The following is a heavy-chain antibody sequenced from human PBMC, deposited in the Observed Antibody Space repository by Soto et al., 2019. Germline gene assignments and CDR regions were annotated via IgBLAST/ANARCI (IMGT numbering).Heavy chain of an antibody. D-gene: IGHD1-26*01. V-gene: IGHV1-8*01. Sequence: PSVRVSCKAAGYSFPSLDINWVRQTAGQGLEWMGWMEPSTGRTGYAQKFQGRVTMTRDTSINTAYMELTTLTSDDTAFYYCARGVSAGVDYWGQGTLVTV. J-gene: IGHJ4*02. CDR2: MEPSTGRT. CDR3: ARGVSAGVDY. CDR1: GYSFPSLD.